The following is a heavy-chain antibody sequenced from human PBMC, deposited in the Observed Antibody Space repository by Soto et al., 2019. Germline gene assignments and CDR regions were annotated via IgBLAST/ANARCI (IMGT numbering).Heavy chain of an antibody. CDR2: IYYSGSA. D-gene: IGHD3-22*01. CDR1: GGSISSSSYY. V-gene: IGHV4-39*01. CDR3: AIRAYYDSSGYPFDY. Sequence: QLQLQESGPGLVKPSETLSLTCTVSGGSISSSSYYWGWIRQPPGKGLEWIGSIYYSGSAYYNPSLKSRVTVSVDTSKNQFSLKLSSVTAADTAVYYCAIRAYYDSSGYPFDYWGQGTLVTVSS. J-gene: IGHJ4*02.